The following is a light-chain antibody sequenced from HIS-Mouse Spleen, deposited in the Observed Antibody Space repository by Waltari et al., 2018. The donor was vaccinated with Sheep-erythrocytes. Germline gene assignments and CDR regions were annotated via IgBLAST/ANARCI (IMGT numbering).Light chain of an antibody. V-gene: IGKV1-8*01. Sequence: IQMTPSPSSVSASVGDRVTITCRASQGISSYLAWYQQKPGKAPKLLIYAASTLQSGVPSRFSGSGSGTDFTLTISCLQSEDFATYYCQQYYSYPYTFGQGTKLEIK. CDR2: AAS. CDR1: QGISSY. CDR3: QQYYSYPYT. J-gene: IGKJ2*01.